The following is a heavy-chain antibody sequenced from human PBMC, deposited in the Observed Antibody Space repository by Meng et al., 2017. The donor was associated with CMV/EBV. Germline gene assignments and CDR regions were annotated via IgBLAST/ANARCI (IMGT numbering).Heavy chain of an antibody. V-gene: IGHV4-4*07. CDR3: ARGGLYYYDSSGHFDY. J-gene: IGHJ4*02. CDR1: GGSISSYY. D-gene: IGHD3-22*01. CDR2: IYTSGST. Sequence: QVHLQEVGPGLVKPRETLSLTCTVSGGSISSYYWSWIRQPAGKGLEWIGRIYTSGSTNYNPSLKSRVTMSVDTSKNQFSLKLSSVTAADTAVYYCARGGLYYYDSSGHFDYWGQGTLVTVSS.